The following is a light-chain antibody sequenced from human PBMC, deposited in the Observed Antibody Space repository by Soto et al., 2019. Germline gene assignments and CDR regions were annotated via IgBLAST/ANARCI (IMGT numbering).Light chain of an antibody. V-gene: IGKV1-12*01. CDR2: AAS. CDR1: QGISSW. Sequence: DIQMTQSPSSVSASVGDRVTITCRASQGISSWLAWCQQKPGKAPKLLIYAASSLQSGVPSRFSGSGSGTDFTLTISSLQPEDFATYYCQQANSFPPAFTFGPGTKVDIK. J-gene: IGKJ3*01. CDR3: QQANSFPPAFT.